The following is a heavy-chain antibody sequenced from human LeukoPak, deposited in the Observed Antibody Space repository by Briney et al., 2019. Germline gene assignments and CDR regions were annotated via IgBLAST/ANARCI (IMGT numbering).Heavy chain of an antibody. CDR3: ARDLFPSSGWYSLLYY. D-gene: IGHD6-19*01. Sequence: ASVKVSCKASEYTFTRYYMHWVRQAPGQGLEWMGLINPNSGGTNYAQKFQGRVTMTRDTSISTAYMELSRLRSDDTAVYYCARDLFPSSGWYSLLYYWGQGTLVTVSS. V-gene: IGHV1-2*06. CDR1: EYTFTRYY. CDR2: INPNSGGT. J-gene: IGHJ4*02.